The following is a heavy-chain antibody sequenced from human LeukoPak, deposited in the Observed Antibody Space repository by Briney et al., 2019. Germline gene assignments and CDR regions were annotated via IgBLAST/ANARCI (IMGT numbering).Heavy chain of an antibody. J-gene: IGHJ3*02. Sequence: GGSLRLSCAASGFTFSSYSMNWVRQAPGKGLEWVSSITSSSSYTFYADSVKGRFTISRDNAKNSLYLQMNSLRAEDTAVYYCVRDTFSPDAFDIWGQGTMVTVSS. CDR1: GFTFSSYS. D-gene: IGHD3-16*01. CDR2: ITSSSSYT. V-gene: IGHV3-21*01. CDR3: VRDTFSPDAFDI.